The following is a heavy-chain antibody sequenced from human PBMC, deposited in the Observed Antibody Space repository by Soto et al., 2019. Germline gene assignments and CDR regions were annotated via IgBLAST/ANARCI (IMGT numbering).Heavy chain of an antibody. CDR3: ARDYDVNTAVDYWYFDL. CDR1: GGSITNQY. D-gene: IGHD5-18*01. V-gene: IGHV4-4*07. J-gene: IGHJ2*01. Sequence: QVQLQESGPRLVTPSETLTLTCSVSGGSITNQYWGWIRQPPGKGLEFIGRIYPSGRAHYNPSLQDRVTMSVDTSKNQFSLKVNSVTAADTAIYYCARDYDVNTAVDYWYFDLWGRGTLVTVSS. CDR2: IYPSGRA.